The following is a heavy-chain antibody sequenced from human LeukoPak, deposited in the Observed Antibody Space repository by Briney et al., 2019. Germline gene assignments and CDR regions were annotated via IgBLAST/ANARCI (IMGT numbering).Heavy chain of an antibody. J-gene: IGHJ4*02. Sequence: ASVKVSCKASGYTFTSYGISWVRQAPGQGLEWMGWISAYNGNTNYAQKLQGRVTMTTDTSTSTAYMGLRSLRSDDTAVYYCARDFRRGTAMVTGYWGQGTLVTVSS. V-gene: IGHV1-18*01. CDR2: ISAYNGNT. D-gene: IGHD5-18*01. CDR1: GYTFTSYG. CDR3: ARDFRRGTAMVTGY.